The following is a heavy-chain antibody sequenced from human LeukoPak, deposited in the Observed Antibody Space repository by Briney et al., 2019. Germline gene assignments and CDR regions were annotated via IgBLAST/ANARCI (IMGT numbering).Heavy chain of an antibody. CDR3: ARDSGDGSGTYYPYGMDV. Sequence: GGSLRLSCAASGFTFSSYNMNWVRQAPGKGLEWVSSISRSSIYIYYADSVKGRFTISRDNAENSLSLQMNSLRAEDTAVYYCARDSGDGSGTYYPYGMDVWGQGTTVTVSS. CDR2: ISRSSIYI. J-gene: IGHJ6*02. D-gene: IGHD3-10*01. CDR1: GFTFSSYN. V-gene: IGHV3-21*01.